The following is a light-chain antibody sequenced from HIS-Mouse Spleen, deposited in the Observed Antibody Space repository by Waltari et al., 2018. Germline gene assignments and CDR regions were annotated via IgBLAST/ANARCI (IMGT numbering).Light chain of an antibody. Sequence: DIQMTQSPSSLSASVGDRVTITCQASQDISNYLNWYKHKPGKAPKLLIYDASNLETGVPSRFSGSGSGTDFTFTISSLQPEDIATYYCQQYDNLPPFTFGPGTKVDIK. J-gene: IGKJ3*01. V-gene: IGKV1-33*01. CDR1: QDISNY. CDR2: DAS. CDR3: QQYDNLPPFT.